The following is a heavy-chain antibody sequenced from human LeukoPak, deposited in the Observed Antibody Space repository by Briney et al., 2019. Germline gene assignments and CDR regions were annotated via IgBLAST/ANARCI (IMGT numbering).Heavy chain of an antibody. CDR1: GASISSYY. J-gene: IGHJ5*02. D-gene: IGHD2-15*01. CDR3: ARALGYCSGGSCTRGYNWFDP. Sequence: PSETLSLICTVSGASISSYYWSWIRQPPGKGLEWIGDIYYSGSIKYNPSLKSRVIISVDTSMNQFSLKLSFVTTADTAVYYCARALGYCSGGSCTRGYNWFDPWGQGTLVTVPS. CDR2: IYYSGSI. V-gene: IGHV4-59*08.